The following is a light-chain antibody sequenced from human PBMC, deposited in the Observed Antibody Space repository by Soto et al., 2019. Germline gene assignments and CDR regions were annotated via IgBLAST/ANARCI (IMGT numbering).Light chain of an antibody. CDR3: QQYTDWPRT. V-gene: IGKV3-15*01. CDR2: DAS. J-gene: IGKJ1*01. CDR1: QSIGTY. Sequence: ETVMTQSPPTLPLSPGERAIVSFRASQSIGTYLAWYQQKRGQSPRLLIYDASTRATGIPARFSGSGSGTEFTLTINSLQSDDFAIYYCQQYTDWPRTFGQGTKVDI.